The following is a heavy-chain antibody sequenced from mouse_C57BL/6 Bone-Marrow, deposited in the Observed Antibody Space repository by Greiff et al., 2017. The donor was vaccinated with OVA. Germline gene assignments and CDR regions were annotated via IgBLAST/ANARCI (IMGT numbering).Heavy chain of an antibody. Sequence: EVQRVESGGGLVQPGGSLKLSCAASGFTFSDYYMYWVRQTPEKRLEWVAYISNGGGSTYYPDTVKGRFTISRDNAKNTLYLQMSRLKSEDTAMYYCARPKYEVTTRNYAMDYWGQGTSVTVSS. CDR2: ISNGGGST. J-gene: IGHJ4*01. D-gene: IGHD2-2*01. V-gene: IGHV5-12*01. CDR3: ARPKYEVTTRNYAMDY. CDR1: GFTFSDYY.